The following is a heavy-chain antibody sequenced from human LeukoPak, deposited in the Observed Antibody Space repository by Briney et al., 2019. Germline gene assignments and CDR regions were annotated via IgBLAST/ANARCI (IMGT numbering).Heavy chain of an antibody. CDR2: ISGSGGST. CDR1: GFTFSSYA. CDR3: AKDQGSSWSNYYYYGMDV. J-gene: IGHJ6*02. Sequence: PGGSLRLSCAASGFTFSSYAMSWVRQAPGKGLEWVSAISGSGGSTYFAYSVKGRFTISRDNSKNTLYLQMNTLRAEDTAVYYCAKDQGSSWSNYYYYGMDVWGQGATVTVSS. V-gene: IGHV3-23*01. D-gene: IGHD6-13*01.